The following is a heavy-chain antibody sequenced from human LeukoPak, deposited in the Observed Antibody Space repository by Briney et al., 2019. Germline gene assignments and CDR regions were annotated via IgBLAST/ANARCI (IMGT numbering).Heavy chain of an antibody. CDR1: GFTFSSYC. V-gene: IGHV3-21*01. Sequence: NTGGSLRLSCAASGFTFSSYCISWVRQAPGKGLEWVSSISSSSSYIYYADSVKGRFTISRDNAKNSLYLQMNSLRAEDTAVYYCARGRSNYDILTDWGQGTLVTVSS. CDR3: ARGRSNYDILTD. J-gene: IGHJ4*02. D-gene: IGHD3-9*01. CDR2: ISSSSSYI.